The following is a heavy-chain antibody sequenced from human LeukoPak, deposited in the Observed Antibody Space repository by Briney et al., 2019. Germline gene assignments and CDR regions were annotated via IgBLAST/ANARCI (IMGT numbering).Heavy chain of an antibody. CDR1: SGSITAYY. V-gene: IGHV4-4*07. D-gene: IGHD1-26*01. CDR3: ARDRSGSFYDY. Sequence: SETLSLTCTVSSGSITAYYWSWIRQPAGEGLEWIGRIHGSGSTNYNPSLKSRVTMSVDTSKNQFSLKLNSMTAADTAVYYCARDRSGSFYDYWGRGTLVTVSS. CDR2: IHGSGST. J-gene: IGHJ4*02.